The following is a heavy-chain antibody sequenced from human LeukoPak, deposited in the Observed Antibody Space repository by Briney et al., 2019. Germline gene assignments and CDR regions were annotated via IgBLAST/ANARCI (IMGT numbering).Heavy chain of an antibody. Sequence: PSETLSLTCTVSGGSISSGGYYWSWIRQHPGQGLEWIGYIYYSGSTYYNPSLKSRVTISVDTSKNQFSLKLSSVTAADTAVYYCARRVVPAANFDYWGRGTLVTVSS. CDR3: ARRVVPAANFDY. CDR1: GGSISSGGYY. D-gene: IGHD2-2*01. V-gene: IGHV4-31*03. J-gene: IGHJ4*02. CDR2: IYYSGST.